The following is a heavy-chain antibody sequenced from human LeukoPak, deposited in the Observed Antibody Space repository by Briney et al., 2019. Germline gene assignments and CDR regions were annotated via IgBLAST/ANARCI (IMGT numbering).Heavy chain of an antibody. V-gene: IGHV3-23*01. CDR1: GFTFSSYA. CDR2: ISGSGGST. D-gene: IGHD2-2*01. CDR3: AKTSSIVVVPAASSPGWFDP. Sequence: PGGSLRLSCAASGFTFSSYAMSWVRQAPGKGLEWVSAISGSGGSTYYADSVKGRFTSSRDNSKNTLYLQMNSLRAEDTAVYYCAKTSSIVVVPAASSPGWFDPWGQGTLVTVSS. J-gene: IGHJ5*02.